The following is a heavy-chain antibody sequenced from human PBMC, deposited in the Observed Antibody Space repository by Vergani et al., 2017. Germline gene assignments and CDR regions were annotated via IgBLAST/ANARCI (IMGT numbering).Heavy chain of an antibody. V-gene: IGHV4-30-4*01. Sequence: QVQLQESGPGQVKPSQTLSLTCTVSGGSISRGNHYWSWIRQPPGKGLEWIGYKYHSGSTYSNPSLRSRVTISVDTSKNQFFLKLNSVTAADTAVYYCARPTGVIEAGGGDAFDIWGQGTEVTVSS. CDR1: GGSISRGNHY. J-gene: IGHJ3*02. CDR2: KYHSGST. D-gene: IGHD2/OR15-2a*01. CDR3: ARPTGVIEAGGGDAFDI.